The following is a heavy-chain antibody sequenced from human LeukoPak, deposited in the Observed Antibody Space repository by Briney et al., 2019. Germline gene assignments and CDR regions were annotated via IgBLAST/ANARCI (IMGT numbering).Heavy chain of an antibody. Sequence: SETLSLTCTVSGGSISSYYWSWIRQPAGKGLEWIGRIGTSGNTNYKPSLKSRVTMSVDTSKNQFSLKLSSVTAADTAVYYCARARIAVAGTGINLDWFDPWGQGTLVTVSS. CDR3: ARARIAVAGTGINLDWFDP. D-gene: IGHD6-19*01. CDR2: IGTSGNT. CDR1: GGSISSYY. J-gene: IGHJ5*02. V-gene: IGHV4-4*07.